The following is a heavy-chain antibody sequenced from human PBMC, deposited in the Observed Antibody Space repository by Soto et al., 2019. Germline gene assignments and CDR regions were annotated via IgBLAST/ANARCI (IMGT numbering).Heavy chain of an antibody. CDR1: GYSFAAYW. CDR3: ARQIYDSDTGPNFQLYFYS. Sequence: PGESLKISCKGSGYSFAAYWITWVRQKPGKGLEWMGRIDPSDSQTYYSPSFRGHVTISATKSITTVFLQWSSLRASDTAMYYCARQIYDSDTGPNFQLYFYSWGQGTPVSVSS. CDR2: IDPSDSQT. D-gene: IGHD3-22*01. J-gene: IGHJ4*02. V-gene: IGHV5-10-1*01.